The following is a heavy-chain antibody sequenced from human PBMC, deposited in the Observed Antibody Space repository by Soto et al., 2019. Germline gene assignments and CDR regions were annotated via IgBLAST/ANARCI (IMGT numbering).Heavy chain of an antibody. V-gene: IGHV3-23*01. Sequence: EVQLLETGGGLVQPGGSLRLSCVASGFNFNFYAMSWVRRAPGKGLEWVSAISGSGSGTFYSDSVKGRFTISRDNHKYKLFLEMNSLRPEDAAVYYCAKDRIQDCTSTSCYRGGDSWGQGTLVTVSS. CDR3: AKDRIQDCTSTSCYRGGDS. D-gene: IGHD2-2*01. J-gene: IGHJ4*02. CDR2: ISGSGSGT. CDR1: GFNFNFYA.